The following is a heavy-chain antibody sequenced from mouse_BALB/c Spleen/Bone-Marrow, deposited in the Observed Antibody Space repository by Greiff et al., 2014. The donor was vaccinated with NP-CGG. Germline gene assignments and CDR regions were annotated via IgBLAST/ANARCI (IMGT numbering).Heavy chain of an antibody. CDR1: GYTFTEYT. Sequence: VQLQQSGPELVKPGASVKISCKTSGYTFTEYTMHWVKQSLGRSLEWIGAINPNNGGSTYNQKFKGKATLTVDKSSSTAYMELRSLTSEDPAVYYCVRGFYFGNYVFAYWGQGTLVTVSA. J-gene: IGHJ3*01. CDR2: INPNNGGS. CDR3: VRGFYFGNYVFAY. V-gene: IGHV1-18*01. D-gene: IGHD2-1*01.